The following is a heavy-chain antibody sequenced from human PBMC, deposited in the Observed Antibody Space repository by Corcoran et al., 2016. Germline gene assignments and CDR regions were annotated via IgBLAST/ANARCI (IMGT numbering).Heavy chain of an antibody. CDR1: GGSISSYY. CDR2: IYYSGST. CDR3: ARERVVVGGNYYYYYGMDV. J-gene: IGHJ6*02. V-gene: IGHV4-59*01. Sequence: QVQLQESGPGLVKPSETLSLTCTVSGGSISSYYWSWIRQPPGKGLEWIGYIYYSGSTNYNPSLKSRVTISVDTSKNQFPLKLSSVTAADTAVDYCARERVVVGGNYYYYYGMDVGGQGTTVTVSS. D-gene: IGHD3-22*01.